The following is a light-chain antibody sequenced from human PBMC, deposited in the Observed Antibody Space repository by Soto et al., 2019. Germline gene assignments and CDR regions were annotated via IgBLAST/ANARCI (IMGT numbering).Light chain of an antibody. V-gene: IGKV1-39*01. CDR1: QSISNY. J-gene: IGKJ3*01. Sequence: DIQMTQSPSSLSASVGDRVTITCRASQSISNYLNWYQQKPRKAPPLLIYAASSLQSGVPSRCSRGGSGTDFTLTISSLHLEDFATYSCQQSYPTLFTFGPGTNVDIK. CDR3: QQSYPTLFT. CDR2: AAS.